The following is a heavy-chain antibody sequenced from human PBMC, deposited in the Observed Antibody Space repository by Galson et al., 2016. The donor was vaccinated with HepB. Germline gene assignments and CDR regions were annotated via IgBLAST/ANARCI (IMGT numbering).Heavy chain of an antibody. D-gene: IGHD3-22*01. CDR1: GFTVSTNY. CDR3: ARETHSDTSGFLGAFDL. CDR2: IYRGGST. Sequence: SLRLSCAASGFTVSTNYMNWVRQAPGKGLEWVSVIYRGGSTYYADSVKGRFTISRDNSKNTLFLQMNSLRAEDTAVYYCARETHSDTSGFLGAFDLWGQGTMVIVSS. V-gene: IGHV3-53*01. J-gene: IGHJ3*01.